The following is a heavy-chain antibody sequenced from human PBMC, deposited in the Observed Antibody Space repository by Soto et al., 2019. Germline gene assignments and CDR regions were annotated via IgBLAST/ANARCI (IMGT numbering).Heavy chain of an antibody. Sequence: QVQLVQSGAEVKKPGSSVKVSCKASGGTFSSYTISWVRQAPGQGLEWTGRIIPILGIANYAQKFQGRVTITADQSTSTAYRELSSLGSEDTAVYYCARDLGGGGCSGGSCDQPNWFDPWGQGTLVTVSS. V-gene: IGHV1-69*08. CDR3: ARDLGGGGCSGGSCDQPNWFDP. CDR1: GGTFSSYT. CDR2: IIPILGIA. J-gene: IGHJ5*02. D-gene: IGHD2-15*01.